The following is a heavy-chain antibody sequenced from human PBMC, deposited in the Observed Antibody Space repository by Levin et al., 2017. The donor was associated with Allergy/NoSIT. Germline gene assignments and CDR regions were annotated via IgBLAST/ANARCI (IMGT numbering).Heavy chain of an antibody. CDR3: TTIYSAYVLDY. CDR2: IKSKTDGGTT. D-gene: IGHD5-12*01. Sequence: GESLKISCAASGFSFSNAWMTWVRQAPGKGLEWVGRIKSKTDGGTTDYAAPVKDRFTISRDDSKNTLYLQMNSLKTEDTAVYYCTTIYSAYVLDYWGQGTLVTVSS. V-gene: IGHV3-15*01. J-gene: IGHJ4*02. CDR1: GFSFSNAW.